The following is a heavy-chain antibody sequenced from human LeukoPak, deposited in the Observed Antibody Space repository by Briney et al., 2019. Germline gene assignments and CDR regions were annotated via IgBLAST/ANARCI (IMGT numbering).Heavy chain of an antibody. J-gene: IGHJ5*02. V-gene: IGHV3-21*01. CDR1: GFTFSAYT. Sequence: GGSLRLSCAASGFTFSAYTMTWVRQPPGKGLEWVSYISSSGSYIYYPDSVKGRFTISRDKNSLYLQMDSLRAEDTAVYYCARDSRQWVEQLPYGWFDPWGQGTLVTVSP. D-gene: IGHD1-26*01. CDR2: ISSSGSYI. CDR3: ARDSRQWVEQLPYGWFDP.